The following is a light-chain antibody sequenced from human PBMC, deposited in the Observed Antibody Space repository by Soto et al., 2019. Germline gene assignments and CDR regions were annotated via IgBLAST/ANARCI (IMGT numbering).Light chain of an antibody. CDR1: QSVSSN. J-gene: IGKJ1*01. CDR2: GAS. V-gene: IGKV3D-15*01. CDR3: QQYNNWPRT. Sequence: EIAKTQSPATRSVSPGERATLSRGASQSVSSNLAWYQQKPGQAPRLLIYGASTRATGIPARFSGSGSGTEFTLTISSLQSEDFAVYYCQQYNNWPRTFGQGTKVDIK.